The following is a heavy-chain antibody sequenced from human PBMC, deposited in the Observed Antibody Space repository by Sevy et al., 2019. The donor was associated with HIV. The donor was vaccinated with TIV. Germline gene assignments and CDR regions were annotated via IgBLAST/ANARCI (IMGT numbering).Heavy chain of an antibody. Sequence: GGSLRLSCAASGFTFSDYYMSWIRQAPGKGLEWVSYISSSGGSTIYYADSVKGRFTISGDNAKNSLYLQMNSLRAEDTAVYYCAREDWNDVIDYWGQGTLVTVSS. D-gene: IGHD1-1*01. CDR1: GFTFSDYY. J-gene: IGHJ4*02. V-gene: IGHV3-11*01. CDR2: ISSSGGSTI. CDR3: AREDWNDVIDY.